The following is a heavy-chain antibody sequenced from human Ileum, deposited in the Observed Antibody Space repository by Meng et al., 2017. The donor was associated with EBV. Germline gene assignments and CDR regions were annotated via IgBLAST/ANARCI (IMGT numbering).Heavy chain of an antibody. CDR3: ARGREYTGQLDL. J-gene: IGHJ5*02. CDR2: IFHSGHT. Sequence: QVQLEQRGPGRLKPSETLSLTCDVSGGSFNAYYWTWIRQSPGGGLEWIGEIFHSGHTNYNPSLESRVSMSVATSKKQFSLLLSSVTAADSGLYFCARGREYTGQLDLWGLGTLVTVSS. V-gene: IGHV4-34*02. D-gene: IGHD5-18*01. CDR1: GGSFNAYY.